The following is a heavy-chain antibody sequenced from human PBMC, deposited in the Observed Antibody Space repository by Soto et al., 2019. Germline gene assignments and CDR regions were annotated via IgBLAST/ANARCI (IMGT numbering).Heavy chain of an antibody. CDR2: INHSGST. D-gene: IGHD2-15*01. CDR1: GGSFSGYY. V-gene: IGHV4-34*01. CDR3: ARVARFRWGYCSGGRLVAVAGTSFDY. J-gene: IGHJ4*02. Sequence: SETLSLTCAVYGGSFSGYYWSWIRQPPGKGLEWIGEINHSGSTNYNPSLKSRVTISVDTSKNQFSLKLSSVTAADTAVYYCARVARFRWGYCSGGRLVAVAGTSFDYWGQGTLVTVSS.